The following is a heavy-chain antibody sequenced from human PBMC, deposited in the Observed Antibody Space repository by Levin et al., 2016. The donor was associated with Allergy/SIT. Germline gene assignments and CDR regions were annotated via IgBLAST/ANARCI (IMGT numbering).Heavy chain of an antibody. J-gene: IGHJ4*02. CDR3: ARQLKGGEYGSGWYVRFFDY. V-gene: IGHV4-39*01. D-gene: IGHD6-19*01. CDR2: LHSSGST. CDR1: GGSISSSSYY. Sequence: SETLSLTCTVSGGSISSSSYYWGWIRQPPGKGLEWIGSLHSSGSTYYNMSLESRVTMSLDTSKNQFALKLSSVTAADTAVYYCARQLKGGEYGSGWYVRFFDYWGRGALVTVSS.